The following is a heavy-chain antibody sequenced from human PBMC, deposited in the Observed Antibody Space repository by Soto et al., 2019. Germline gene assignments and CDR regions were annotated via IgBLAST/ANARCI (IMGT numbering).Heavy chain of an antibody. J-gene: IGHJ6*02. Sequence: SVMVSCKASGVTFSRYAISWVRQAPGQGLEWMGGIIPIFGTANYAQKFQGRVTITADESTSTAYMELSSLRSEDTAVYYCAREGSQCSSTSCYRVYFYYYGMDVWGQGTTVTVSS. CDR1: GVTFSRYA. CDR3: AREGSQCSSTSCYRVYFYYYGMDV. D-gene: IGHD2-2*01. V-gene: IGHV1-69*13. CDR2: IIPIFGTA.